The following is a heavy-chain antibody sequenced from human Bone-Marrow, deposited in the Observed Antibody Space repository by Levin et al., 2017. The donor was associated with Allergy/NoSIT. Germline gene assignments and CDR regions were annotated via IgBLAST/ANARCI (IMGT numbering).Heavy chain of an antibody. J-gene: IGHJ6*03. CDR3: ARAFGTIFGGEDPDYMDV. D-gene: IGHD3-3*01. V-gene: IGHV3-21*01. CDR1: GFTFSSYS. Sequence: GESLKISCAASGFTFSSYSMNWVRQAPGKGLEWVSSISSSSSYIYYADSVKGRFTISRDNAKNSLYLQMNSLRAEDTAVYYCARAFGTIFGGEDPDYMDVWGKGTTVTVSS. CDR2: ISSSSSYI.